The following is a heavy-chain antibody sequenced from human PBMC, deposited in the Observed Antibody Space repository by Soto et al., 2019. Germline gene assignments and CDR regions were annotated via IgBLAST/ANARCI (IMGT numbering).Heavy chain of an antibody. Sequence: ASVKVSCKASGYTFTSYDINWVRQATGQGLDWMGWMNANSGNSGYAQKIQGCVTMTGNTCMSSACMELSTLRSDDTAVYYCARVPFYWAGWLVGRGDYDYDGIDVWGQGTTVTVSS. J-gene: IGHJ6*02. D-gene: IGHD6-19*01. CDR2: MNANSGNS. CDR1: GYTFTSYD. CDR3: ARVPFYWAGWLVGRGDYDYDGIDV. V-gene: IGHV1-8*01.